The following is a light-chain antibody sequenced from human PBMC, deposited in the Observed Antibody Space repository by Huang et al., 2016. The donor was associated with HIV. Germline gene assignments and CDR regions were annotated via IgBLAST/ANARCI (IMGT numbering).Light chain of an antibody. CDR1: QSVSSY. CDR3: QQRSNWPPA. J-gene: IGKJ5*01. Sequence: EIVLTQSPATLSLSPGERATLSCRASQSVSSYLAWYQQKPGQAPRLLIYDAYNRATCSPARFRGSGSGTDFTLTISSLEPEDFAVYYCQQRSNWPPAFGQGTRLEIK. CDR2: DAY. V-gene: IGKV3-11*01.